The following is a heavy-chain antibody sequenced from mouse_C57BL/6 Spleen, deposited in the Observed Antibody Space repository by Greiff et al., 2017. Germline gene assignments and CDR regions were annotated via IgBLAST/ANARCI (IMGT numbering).Heavy chain of an antibody. CDR1: GYTFTTYP. Sequence: QVQLQQSGAELVKPGASVKMSCKASGYTFTTYPIEWMKQNHGKSLEGIGNFHPYNDDTKYNEKFKGKATLTVEKSSSTVYMQLSRLTSDDSAVYCSARRRIYYDYEGYFDYWGQGTTLTVSS. CDR3: ARRRIYYDYEGYFDY. V-gene: IGHV1-47*01. CDR2: FHPYNDDT. D-gene: IGHD2-4*01. J-gene: IGHJ2*01.